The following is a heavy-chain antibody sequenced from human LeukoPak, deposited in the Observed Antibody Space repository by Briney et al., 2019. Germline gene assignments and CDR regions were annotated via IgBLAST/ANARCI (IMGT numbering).Heavy chain of an antibody. CDR3: AKETIYCSGGSCYHDAFDI. J-gene: IGHJ3*02. CDR1: GFTFSSYW. V-gene: IGHV3-7*03. Sequence: GSLRLSCAASGFTFSSYWMSWVRQAPGKGLEWVANIKQDGSEKYYVDSVKGRFTISRDNAKNSLYLQMNSLRPEDMALYYCAKETIYCSGGSCYHDAFDIWGQGTMVTVSS. D-gene: IGHD2-15*01. CDR2: IKQDGSEK.